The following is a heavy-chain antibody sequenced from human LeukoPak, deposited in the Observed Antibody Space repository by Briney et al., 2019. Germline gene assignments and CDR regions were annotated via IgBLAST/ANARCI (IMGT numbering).Heavy chain of an antibody. Sequence: PGGFLSPSCVASGFTFSTYAMHWVRPAPGKGLEWVALIAYDGTDKYYADFVKGRFTISRDNSKNTLYLQIDSLTTEDTAVYYCPRVPVWGTVTTHYFDYWGQGTLVTVSS. D-gene: IGHD4-11*01. V-gene: IGHV3-30*04. CDR3: PRVPVWGTVTTHYFDY. CDR2: IAYDGTDK. J-gene: IGHJ4*02. CDR1: GFTFSTYA.